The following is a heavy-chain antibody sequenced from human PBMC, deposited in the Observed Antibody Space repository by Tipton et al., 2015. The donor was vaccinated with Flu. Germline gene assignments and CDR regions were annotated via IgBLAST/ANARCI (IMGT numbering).Heavy chain of an antibody. CDR3: VRVQISYGIPAAFYFDL. CDR2: ILPGDSQT. CDR1: GYTFSTAW. V-gene: IGHV5-51*03. Sequence: VQLVQSGGEVRQPAESLTISCKTSGYTFSTAWIGWVRQTPGKGLEWMGIILPGDSQTTYNPSLEGQISISAERSISTAYLHWGSLRASDSAIYYCVRVQISYGIPAAFYFDLWGQGTLVTVSS. J-gene: IGHJ4*02. D-gene: IGHD1-1*01.